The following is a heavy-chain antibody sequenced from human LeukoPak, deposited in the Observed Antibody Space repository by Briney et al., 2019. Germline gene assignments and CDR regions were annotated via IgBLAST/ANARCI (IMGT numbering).Heavy chain of an antibody. CDR2: IWSQENNE. CDR3: ARGVNPLACWYFDL. CDR1: GSTFSTYP. J-gene: IGHJ2*01. V-gene: IGHV3-33*01. Sequence: PGGSLRLSCAASGSTFSTYPMHWVRQAPGKGLERVAVIWSQENNEYYADSVKDRFTISRDNSKSMLYLQMNSLRAEDTAIYCCARGVNPLACWYFDLWGRGTLVTVSP.